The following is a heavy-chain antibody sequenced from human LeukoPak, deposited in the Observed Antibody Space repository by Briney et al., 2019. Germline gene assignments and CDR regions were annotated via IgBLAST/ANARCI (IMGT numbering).Heavy chain of an antibody. CDR2: INPNSGGT. D-gene: IGHD1-26*01. Sequence: ASVKVSCKASGYTFTGYYMHWVRQAPGQGLEWMGRINPNSGGTNYAQKFQGRVTMTRDTSISTAYMGLSRLRSDDTAVYYCAREYHHRSSGSYPSRWFDPWGQGTLVTVSS. V-gene: IGHV1-2*06. J-gene: IGHJ5*02. CDR1: GYTFTGYY. CDR3: AREYHHRSSGSYPSRWFDP.